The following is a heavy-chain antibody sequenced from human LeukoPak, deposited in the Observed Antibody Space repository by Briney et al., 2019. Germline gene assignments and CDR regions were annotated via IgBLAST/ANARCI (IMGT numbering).Heavy chain of an antibody. J-gene: IGHJ6*02. D-gene: IGHD1-26*01. V-gene: IGHV1-18*01. CDR1: GYTFTSYD. CDR3: ASGSYLWGGMDV. CDR2: ISADSGDR. Sequence: ASVKVSCKASGYTFTSYDINWVRQATGQELEWMGWISADSGDRYYAQNFQHRVTMTTDTSATTGYMELRSLRSDDTAVYYCASGSYLWGGMDVWGQGTTVTVSS.